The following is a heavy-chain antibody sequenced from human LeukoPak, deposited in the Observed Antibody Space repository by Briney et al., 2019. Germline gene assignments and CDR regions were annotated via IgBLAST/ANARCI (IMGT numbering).Heavy chain of an antibody. CDR2: IRYDGSNK. CDR3: AKGRRGYSGYDWFDP. J-gene: IGHJ5*02. V-gene: IGHV3-30*02. Sequence: GGSLRLSCAASGFTFSNYGIHWVRQAPGKGLEWVAFIRYDGSNKYYADSVKGRFTISRDNSKNTMYLQMNSLRAEDTAVYYCAKGRRGYSGYDWFDPWGQGTLGTVSS. D-gene: IGHD5-12*01. CDR1: GFTFSNYG.